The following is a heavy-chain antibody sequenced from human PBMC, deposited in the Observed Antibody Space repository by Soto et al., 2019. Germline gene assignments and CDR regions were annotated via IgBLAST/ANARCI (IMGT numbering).Heavy chain of an antibody. V-gene: IGHV1-69*08. J-gene: IGHJ4*02. CDR3: ARDSGTTSRFAY. Sequence: QVQLVQSGAELKKPGSSVKVSCKASGGTFSSYTISWVRQAPGQGLEWMGRIIPILGIANYAQKFQGRVTITAYKSTGTAYMALSSLRSEDTAVYYCARDSGTTSRFAYWGQGTLVTFSS. D-gene: IGHD1-1*01. CDR1: GGTFSSYT. CDR2: IIPILGIA.